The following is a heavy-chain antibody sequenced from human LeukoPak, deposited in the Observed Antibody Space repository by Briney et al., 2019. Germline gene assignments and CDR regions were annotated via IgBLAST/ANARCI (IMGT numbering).Heavy chain of an antibody. D-gene: IGHD3-22*01. CDR2: ISGSGGST. Sequence: GGSLRLSCAASGFTFSSYAMSWVRQAPGKGLEWVSAISGSGGSTYYADSVKGRLTISRDNSKNTLYLQMNSLRAEDTAVYYCAKAHDSSGYWFYWGQGTLVTVSS. V-gene: IGHV3-23*01. CDR1: GFTFSSYA. J-gene: IGHJ4*02. CDR3: AKAHDSSGYWFY.